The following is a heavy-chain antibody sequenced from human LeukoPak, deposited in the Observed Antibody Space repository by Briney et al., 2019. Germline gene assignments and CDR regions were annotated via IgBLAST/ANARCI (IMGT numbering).Heavy chain of an antibody. V-gene: IGHV3-53*01. D-gene: IGHD5-18*01. Sequence: GGSLRLSCAASGFTVSSNYMTWVRQAPGKGLEWVSVIYSGGSTYYADSVKGRFTISRDNPKNTLYLQMNSLRAEDTAVYYCAKWAYSYGYGYFDYWGQGTLVTVSS. J-gene: IGHJ4*02. CDR1: GFTVSSNY. CDR2: IYSGGST. CDR3: AKWAYSYGYGYFDY.